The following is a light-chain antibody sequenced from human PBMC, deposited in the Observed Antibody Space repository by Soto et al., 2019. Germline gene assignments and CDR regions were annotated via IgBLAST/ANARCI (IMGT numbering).Light chain of an antibody. Sequence: EIVLTQSPATLSVSPGERATLSCRAGQSVTTNFDWYQQKSGQSPRLLIYDVSIRATGVPARFSGTGSETDFTLTISGLQSEDSAVYFCQQYNNWPFSFGQGTRLEIK. V-gene: IGKV3-15*01. CDR3: QQYNNWPFS. CDR2: DVS. J-gene: IGKJ5*01. CDR1: QSVTTN.